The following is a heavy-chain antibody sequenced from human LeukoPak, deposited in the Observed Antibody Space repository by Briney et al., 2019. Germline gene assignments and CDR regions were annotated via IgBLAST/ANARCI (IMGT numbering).Heavy chain of an antibody. D-gene: IGHD5-24*01. Sequence: SVKVSCKASGGTFSSYAISWVRQAPGQGLEWMGGIIPIFGTANYAQKFQGRVTITADESTSTAYMELSSLRSEDTAVYYCARAESEDHAREIASWTDYWGQGTLVTVSS. CDR2: IIPIFGTA. CDR1: GGTFSSYA. CDR3: ARAESEDHAREIASWTDY. V-gene: IGHV1-69*13. J-gene: IGHJ4*02.